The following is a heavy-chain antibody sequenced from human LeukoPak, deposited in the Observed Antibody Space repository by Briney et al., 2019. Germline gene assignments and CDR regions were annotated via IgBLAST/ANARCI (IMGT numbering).Heavy chain of an antibody. CDR2: ISYDGISK. V-gene: IGHV3-30-3*01. Sequence: GGSLRLSCAASGFTFSAYAMHWVRQAPGKGLEWVALISYDGISKSYTDSVRGLFIISRDNSKNTLYLQMNSLTAEDTAVYWCARDGKDVWGQGTTVAVSS. J-gene: IGHJ6*02. CDR1: GFTFSAYA. CDR3: ARDGKDV.